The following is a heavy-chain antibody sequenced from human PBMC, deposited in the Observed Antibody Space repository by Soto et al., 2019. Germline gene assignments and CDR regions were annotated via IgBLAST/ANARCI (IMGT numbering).Heavy chain of an antibody. V-gene: IGHV4-59*08. CDR1: GGSISSYY. Sequence: QVQLQESGPGVVKPSETRSPTCTISGGSISSYYWSWIRQPPGKGLEWIGYIYYSGSTNYNPSLKRRVTITVVTSKIQFSLKLSSVTAADSAVYYCACSYSSSWYANSDTRYNWFDPWGHGSPVIVSS. CDR3: ACSYSSSWYANSDTRYNWFDP. D-gene: IGHD6-13*01. CDR2: IYYSGST. J-gene: IGHJ5*02.